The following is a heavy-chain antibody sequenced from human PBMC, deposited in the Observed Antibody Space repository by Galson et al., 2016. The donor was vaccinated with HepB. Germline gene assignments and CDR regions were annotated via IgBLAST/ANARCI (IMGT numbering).Heavy chain of an antibody. CDR1: GGIFRSYT. Sequence: SVKVSCKASGGIFRSYTFSWVRQAPGQGLEWMGGFIPLFGTANYAQKFQGRVTITADESTRMAYMELTSLTSEDTAVYYCARERQYCSSTTCYGPHFDYWGQGTLVIVSS. CDR2: FIPLFGTA. J-gene: IGHJ4*02. CDR3: ARERQYCSSTTCYGPHFDY. D-gene: IGHD2-2*01. V-gene: IGHV1-69*13.